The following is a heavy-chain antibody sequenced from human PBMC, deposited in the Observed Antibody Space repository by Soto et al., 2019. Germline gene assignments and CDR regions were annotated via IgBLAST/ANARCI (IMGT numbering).Heavy chain of an antibody. CDR2: ISYDGSNK. CDR1: GFTFSSYA. Sequence: QVQLVESGGGVVQPGRSLRLSCAASGFTFSSYAMHWVRQAPGKGLEWVAVISYDGSNKYYADSVKGRFTISRDNSKNSLYLQMNSLRAEDKDVYYCAREGDSVYWGQGTLVTVSS. D-gene: IGHD6-13*01. CDR3: AREGDSVY. J-gene: IGHJ4*02. V-gene: IGHV3-30-3*01.